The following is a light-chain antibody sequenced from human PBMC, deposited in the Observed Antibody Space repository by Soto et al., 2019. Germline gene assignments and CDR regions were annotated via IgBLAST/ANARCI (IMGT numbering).Light chain of an antibody. J-gene: IGKJ2*01. CDR2: GAS. CDR3: QQDGGSPPVT. CDR1: QSVRSRY. V-gene: IGKV3-20*01. Sequence: EIVLTQSPGTLSLSPGERATLSCRASQSVRSRYLAWYQQKPGQAPRLLIYGASSRATGIPDRFSGSGSGADFPLAITRLEPEDFEVYYCQQDGGSPPVTFCQGTKLEIK.